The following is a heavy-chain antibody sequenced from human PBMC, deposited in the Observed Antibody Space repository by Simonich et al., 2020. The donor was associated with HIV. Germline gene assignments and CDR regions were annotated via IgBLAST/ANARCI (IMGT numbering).Heavy chain of an antibody. CDR1: GFTFSSYW. V-gene: IGHV3-7*01. CDR2: IKQVGRKE. D-gene: IGHD6-19*01. CDR3: QCLAHNPWYYYDYRDV. J-gene: IGHJ6*03. Sequence: EVQLVESGAGLVLPGGSLRLSCAASGFTFSSYWMSWVRQAPEKGLGWVANIKQVGRKEYYVDCVKGRFTISRDNAKNAMYLQMNSMRAEDTAGYYYQCLAHNPWYYYDYRDVWDKSTTVTASS.